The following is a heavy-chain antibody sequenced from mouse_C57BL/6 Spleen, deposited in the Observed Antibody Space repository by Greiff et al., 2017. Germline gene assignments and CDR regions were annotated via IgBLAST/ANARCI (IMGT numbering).Heavy chain of an antibody. D-gene: IGHD1-1*01. CDR2: IDPSDSYT. V-gene: IGHV1-50*01. CDR3: ARRAYGRVNLYAMDY. CDR1: GYTFTSYW. Sequence: QVQLQQPGAELVKPGASVKLSCKASGYTFTSYWMQWVKQRPGQGLEWIGEIDPSDSYTNYNQKFKGKATLTVDTCSSTAYMQLSSLTSEDSAVYYCARRAYGRVNLYAMDYGGKGTSGKGSS. J-gene: IGHJ4*01.